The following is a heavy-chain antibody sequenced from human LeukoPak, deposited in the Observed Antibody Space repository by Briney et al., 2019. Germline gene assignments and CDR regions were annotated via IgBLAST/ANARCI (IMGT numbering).Heavy chain of an antibody. CDR1: GFTFSSYA. Sequence: GGSLRLSCAASGFTFSSYAMSWVCQAPGKGLEWVSVISGSGGDTYYADSVKGRFTISRDNSKNTLYLQMNTLRAEDTAVYYCAKNIIAAAGMMDYWGQGTLVTVSS. CDR2: ISGSGGDT. J-gene: IGHJ4*02. V-gene: IGHV3-23*01. D-gene: IGHD6-13*01. CDR3: AKNIIAAAGMMDY.